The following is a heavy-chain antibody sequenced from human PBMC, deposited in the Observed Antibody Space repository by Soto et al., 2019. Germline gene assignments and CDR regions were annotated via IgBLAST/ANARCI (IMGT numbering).Heavy chain of an antibody. V-gene: IGHV4-39*01. J-gene: IGHJ4*02. CDR2: TYYSGKA. CDR1: GGSISSGGYY. D-gene: IGHD3-22*01. Sequence: SETLSLTCTVSGGSISSGGYYWGWIRQPPGKGLEWIGNTYYSGKAYYNPSLKSRVTISVDTSNNQFSLQLTSVTAADTAVYHCAATWVGGHQEHSNGYFYLDLWGQGTLLTVSS. CDR3: AATWVGGHQEHSNGYFYLDL.